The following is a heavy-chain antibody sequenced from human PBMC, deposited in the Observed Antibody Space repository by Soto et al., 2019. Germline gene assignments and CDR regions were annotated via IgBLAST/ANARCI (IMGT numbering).Heavy chain of an antibody. CDR1: GYTFTSYD. J-gene: IGHJ4*02. D-gene: IGHD3-10*01. Sequence: QVQLVQSGAEVKKPGASVKVSCKASGYTFTSYDINWVRQATGQGLEWMGWMNPNSGNTGYAQKFQVRVTMTRNTSITTAYMELSSLRAEDTAVYYCARVGREILWFGQSPIFDYWGQGTLVTVSS. CDR3: ARVGREILWFGQSPIFDY. CDR2: MNPNSGNT. V-gene: IGHV1-8*01.